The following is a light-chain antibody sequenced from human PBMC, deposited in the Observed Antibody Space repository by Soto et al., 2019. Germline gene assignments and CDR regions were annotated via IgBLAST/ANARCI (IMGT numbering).Light chain of an antibody. CDR2: GAS. CDR3: QQYGTSWWT. CDR1: QSVSNNY. Sequence: IVLTQSPGTLSLSPGERATLSCMASQSVSNNYLAWYQQKPGQAPRLLIYGASSRATAIPDRFRGSGSGTDFTLTISRLEPEDFAVYYCQQYGTSWWTFGQGTKVEIK. V-gene: IGKV3-20*01. J-gene: IGKJ1*01.